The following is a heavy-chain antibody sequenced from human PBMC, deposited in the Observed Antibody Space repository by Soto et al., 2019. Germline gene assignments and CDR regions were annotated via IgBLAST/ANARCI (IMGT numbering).Heavy chain of an antibody. CDR3: AKDRGLARDYCYYGMDV. D-gene: IGHD6-19*01. CDR1: GFTFSSYG. Sequence: QVQLVESGGGVVQPGRSLRLSCAASGFTFSSYGMHWVRQAPGKGLEWVAVISYDGSNKYYADSVKGRFTISRDNSKNTLYLQMNSLRAEDTAVYYCAKDRGLARDYCYYGMDVWGQGTTVTVSS. J-gene: IGHJ6*02. CDR2: ISYDGSNK. V-gene: IGHV3-30*18.